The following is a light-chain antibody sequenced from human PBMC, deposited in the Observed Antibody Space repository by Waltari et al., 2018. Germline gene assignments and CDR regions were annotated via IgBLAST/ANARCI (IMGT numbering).Light chain of an antibody. V-gene: IGKV1-27*01. Sequence: DIQMTQSPSSLSASVGDRVTITCRASQGISNYLAWYQQKPGKVPNLLIHGASTFQSGVPSRFRGSGSGTDYTLTISSLQPEDVATYYCLQYNRAPRTFGQGTKVEIK. CDR2: GAS. CDR3: LQYNRAPRT. CDR1: QGISNY. J-gene: IGKJ1*01.